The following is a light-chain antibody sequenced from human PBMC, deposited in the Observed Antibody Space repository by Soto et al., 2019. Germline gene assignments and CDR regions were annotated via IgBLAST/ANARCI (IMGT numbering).Light chain of an antibody. CDR2: DAS. CDR1: QTISTW. CDR3: EQSETYPLT. Sequence: DIQMTQSHSTLSASVGDRLTITGRASQTISTWLAWYQHKPGKSNNLLIYDASTLMSGVPSRFSGSGSGTEFTLTISSLQPGDFATYYCEQSETYPLTFGKGTRLEIK. V-gene: IGKV1-5*01. J-gene: IGKJ5*01.